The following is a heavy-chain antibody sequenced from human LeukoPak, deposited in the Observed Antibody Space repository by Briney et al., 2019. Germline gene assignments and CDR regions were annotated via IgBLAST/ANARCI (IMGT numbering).Heavy chain of an antibody. Sequence: PSETLSLTCTVSGGSISSSNYYRSWIRQPPGKGLEWIGYIYYSGSTNYNPSLKSRVTISVDTSKNQFSLKLNSVTAADTAVYYCAREKINNWFDPWGQGTLVTVSS. CDR1: GGSISSSNYY. CDR2: IYYSGST. J-gene: IGHJ5*02. V-gene: IGHV4-61*01. CDR3: AREKINNWFDP.